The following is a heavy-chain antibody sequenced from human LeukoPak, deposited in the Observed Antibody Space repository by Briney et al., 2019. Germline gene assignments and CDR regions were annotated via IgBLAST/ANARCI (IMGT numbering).Heavy chain of an antibody. D-gene: IGHD3-22*01. CDR2: ISVSGGST. CDR3: AKGAITMIDSGDAFDI. Sequence: HTGGSLRLSCAASGFTFDDHGLSWVRQAPGKGLEWVSDISVSGGSTYYGDSVKGRFTISRDNSKNTLYLQMNSLRAEDTAVYYCAKGAITMIDSGDAFDIWGQGTMVTVSS. V-gene: IGHV3-23*01. CDR1: GFTFDDHG. J-gene: IGHJ3*02.